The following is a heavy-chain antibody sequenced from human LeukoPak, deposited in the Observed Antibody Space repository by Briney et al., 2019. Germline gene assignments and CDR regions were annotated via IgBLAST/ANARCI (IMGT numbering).Heavy chain of an antibody. CDR1: GFTFSTYA. V-gene: IGHV3-23*01. CDR3: ARGSGGSCYSSSDS. J-gene: IGHJ4*02. D-gene: IGHD2-15*01. CDR2: TCGSDANI. Sequence: QTGGSLRLSCAASGFTFSTYAMSWVRQAPGKGLEWVSGTCGSDANIYYADSVKGRFTISRDNSKSTLYLQMNSLRVEDTALYYCARGSGGSCYSSSDSWGQGTLVTVSS.